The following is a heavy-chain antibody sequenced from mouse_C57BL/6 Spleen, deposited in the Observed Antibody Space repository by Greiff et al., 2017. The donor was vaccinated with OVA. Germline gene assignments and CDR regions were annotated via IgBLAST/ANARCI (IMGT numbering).Heavy chain of an antibody. D-gene: IGHD2-4*01. CDR2: IYPSDSET. V-gene: IGHV1-61*01. J-gene: IGHJ4*01. CDR1: GYTFTSYW. CDR3: ARLIYSDYEGDAMDY. Sequence: QVQLKQSGAELVRPGSSVKLSCKASGYTFTSYWMDWVKQRPGQGLEWIGNIYPSDSETHYNQKFKDKATLTVDKSSSTAYMQLSSLTSEDSAVYYGARLIYSDYEGDAMDYWGQGTSVTVSS.